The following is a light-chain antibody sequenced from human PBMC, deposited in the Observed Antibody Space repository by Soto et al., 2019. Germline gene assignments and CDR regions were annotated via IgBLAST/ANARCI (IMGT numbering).Light chain of an antibody. CDR3: QQYYSTPLT. CDR2: WAS. J-gene: IGKJ4*01. CDR1: QRVFYNSNNKHY. Sequence: DIVMTQSPDSLAVSLGERATINCKPSQRVFYNSNNKHYLAWYQHKPGQPPRLLIYWASTRESGVLDRFSGRGSRNHFTLTISSLTPEDEAVYYCQQYYSTPLTFGGGTKVEIK. V-gene: IGKV4-1*01.